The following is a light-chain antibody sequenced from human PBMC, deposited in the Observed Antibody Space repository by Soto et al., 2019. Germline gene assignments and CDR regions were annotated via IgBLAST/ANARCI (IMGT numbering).Light chain of an antibody. CDR2: DAS. Sequence: IQMTQSPSSLSASVGDRVTITCRASQSISTYLNWYQQKPGKAPKLLIYDASSLESGVSSRFSGSGSGTDFTLTISSLQPEDFATYYCQQVNGYPRDITFGGGTKVDIK. CDR3: QQVNGYPRDIT. CDR1: QSISTY. J-gene: IGKJ4*01. V-gene: IGKV1-13*02.